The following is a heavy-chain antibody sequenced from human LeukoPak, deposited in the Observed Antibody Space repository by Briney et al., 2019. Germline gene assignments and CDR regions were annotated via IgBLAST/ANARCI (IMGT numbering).Heavy chain of an antibody. Sequence: SETLSLTCTVSGGSISSYYWSWIRQPPGKGLEWIGYIYYSGSTNYNPSLKSRVTISVDTSKNQFSLKLSSVTAADTAVYYCARQSDYGSGSYSYCGQGTLVTVSS. CDR2: IYYSGST. J-gene: IGHJ4*02. CDR3: ARQSDYGSGSYSY. CDR1: GGSISSYY. V-gene: IGHV4-59*08. D-gene: IGHD3-10*01.